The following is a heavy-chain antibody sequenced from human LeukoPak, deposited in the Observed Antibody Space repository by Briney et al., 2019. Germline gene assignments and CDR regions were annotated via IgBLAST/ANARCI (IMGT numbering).Heavy chain of an antibody. D-gene: IGHD2-15*01. V-gene: IGHV1-8*01. CDR2: MNPNSGNT. CDR1: GYTFTSYD. CDR3: ARWDYCSGGSCYSDY. Sequence: ASVKVSCKASGYTFTSYDINWVRQATGQGLERMGWMNPNSGNTGYAQKFQGRVTMTRNTSISTAYMELSSLRSEDTAVYYCARWDYCSGGSCYSDYWGQGTLVTVSS. J-gene: IGHJ4*02.